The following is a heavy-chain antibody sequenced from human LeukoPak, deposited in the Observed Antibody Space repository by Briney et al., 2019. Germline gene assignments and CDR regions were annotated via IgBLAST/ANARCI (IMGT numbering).Heavy chain of an antibody. D-gene: IGHD3-9*01. CDR3: ASDTTPILTGYYVRAYYFDY. Sequence: GASVKVSCKASGYTFTSYGISWVRQAPGQGLEWMGWINPNSGGTNYAQKFQGRVTMTRDTSISTAYMELSRLRPDDTAVYYCASDTTPILTGYYVRAYYFDYWGQGALVTVSS. CDR2: INPNSGGT. V-gene: IGHV1-2*02. CDR1: GYTFTSYG. J-gene: IGHJ4*02.